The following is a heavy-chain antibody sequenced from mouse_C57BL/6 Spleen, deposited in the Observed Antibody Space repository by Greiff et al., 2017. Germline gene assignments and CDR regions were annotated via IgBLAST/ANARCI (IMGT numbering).Heavy chain of an antibody. CDR2: IYPGSGST. V-gene: IGHV1-55*01. Sequence: VQLQQPGAELVKPGASVKMSCKASGYTFTSYWITWVKQRPGQGLEWIGDIYPGSGSTNYNEKFKSKATLTVDTSSSTAYMQLSSLTSEDSAVYYCARGDHYYGSPSCYFDYWGQGTTLTVSS. J-gene: IGHJ2*01. D-gene: IGHD1-1*01. CDR3: ARGDHYYGSPSCYFDY. CDR1: GYTFTSYW.